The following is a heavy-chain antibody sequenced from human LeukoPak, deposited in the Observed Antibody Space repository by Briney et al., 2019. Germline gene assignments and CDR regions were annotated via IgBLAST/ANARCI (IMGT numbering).Heavy chain of an antibody. Sequence: GGSLRLSCAASGFTFSSYSMNWVRQAPGKGLEWVSYIGSDSSIIHYADSVKGRFTISRDNAKNSLYLQMNSLRAEDTAVYYCARDSPFYDSSGYHNWFDPWGQGTLVTVSS. CDR1: GFTFSSYS. D-gene: IGHD3-22*01. CDR3: ARDSPFYDSSGYHNWFDP. CDR2: IGSDSSII. V-gene: IGHV3-48*04. J-gene: IGHJ5*02.